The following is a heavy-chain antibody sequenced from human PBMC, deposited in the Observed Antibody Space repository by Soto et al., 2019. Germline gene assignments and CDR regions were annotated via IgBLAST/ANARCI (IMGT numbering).Heavy chain of an antibody. CDR2: ISHTGIT. D-gene: IGHD3-3*01. CDR1: GDSITTSGDY. V-gene: IGHV4-31*03. Sequence: SETLSLTCTVSGDSITTSGDYWSWIRQNPGKGLEWIGYISHTGITEYNPSLNSRLTLSIDTSKNQFSLEMTSVTAADTAVYYCARGVDSWSGYLFWGQGTPVTVSS. CDR3: ARGVDSWSGYLF. J-gene: IGHJ4*02.